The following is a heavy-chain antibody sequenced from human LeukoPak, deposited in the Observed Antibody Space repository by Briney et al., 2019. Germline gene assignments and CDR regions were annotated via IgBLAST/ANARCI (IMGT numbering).Heavy chain of an antibody. CDR3: ARNRGSTVITDHYYYYYVDV. CDR1: DGSISSGSYY. V-gene: IGHV4-61*02. D-gene: IGHD4-11*01. CDR2: IYTSGST. J-gene: IGHJ6*03. Sequence: PSETLSLTCTVSDGSISSGSYYWSWIRQPAGKGLEWIGRIYTSGSTNYNPSLKSRVTMSVDTSKNQLSLKLSSVTAADTAVYYCARNRGSTVITDHYYYYYVDVWGKGTTVTVSS.